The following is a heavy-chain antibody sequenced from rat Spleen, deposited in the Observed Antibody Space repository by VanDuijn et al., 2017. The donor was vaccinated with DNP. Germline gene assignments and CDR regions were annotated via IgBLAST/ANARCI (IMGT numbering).Heavy chain of an antibody. CDR1: GFTFSNHG. CDR3: ARRYYGSYFDY. D-gene: IGHD1-6*01. J-gene: IGHJ2*01. Sequence: EVQLVESGGGLVQPGRSLKLSCAVSGFTFSNHGMAWVRQAPTKGLEWVATISTSGASTNYRDSVKGRFTISRDNAKSTLYLQMNSLRSEDMATYYCARRYYGSYFDYWGQGVMVTVSS. V-gene: IGHV5S13*01. CDR2: ISTSGAST.